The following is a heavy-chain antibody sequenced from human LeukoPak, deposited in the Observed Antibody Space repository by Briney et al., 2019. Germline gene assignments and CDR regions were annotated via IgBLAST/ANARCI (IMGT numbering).Heavy chain of an antibody. CDR1: GGSFSGYY. Sequence: PSETLSLTCAVYGGSFSGYYWSWIRQPPGKGLEWIGEINHSGSTNYNPSLKSRVTISVDTSKNQFSLKLSSVTAADTAVYYCARGGGYSYGYYWGQGTLVTVSS. J-gene: IGHJ4*02. CDR3: ARGGGYSYGYY. V-gene: IGHV4-34*01. D-gene: IGHD5-18*01. CDR2: INHSGST.